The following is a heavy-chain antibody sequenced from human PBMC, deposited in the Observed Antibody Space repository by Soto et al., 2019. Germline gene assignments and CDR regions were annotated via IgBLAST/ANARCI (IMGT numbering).Heavy chain of an antibody. Sequence: SETLSLTCTVSGGSISSSSYYWGWIRQPPGKGLEWIGSIYYSGSTYYNPSLKSRVTISVDTSKNTLYLQMNSLRAEDTAVYYCVKGIGNYWALDYWGQGTLVTVSS. D-gene: IGHD1-26*01. J-gene: IGHJ4*02. V-gene: IGHV4-39*01. CDR2: IYYSGST. CDR3: VKGIGNYWALDY. CDR1: GGSISSSSYY.